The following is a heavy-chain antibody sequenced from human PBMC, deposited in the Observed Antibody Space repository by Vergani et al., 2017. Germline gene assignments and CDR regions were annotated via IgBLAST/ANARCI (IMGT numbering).Heavy chain of an antibody. D-gene: IGHD2-15*01. V-gene: IGHV3-9*01. Sequence: EVQLLESGGGLVQPGRSLRLSCAASGFTFDDYAMHWVRQAPGKGLEWVSGISWNSGSIGYADSVKGRFTISRDNAKNSLYLQMNSLRAEDTALYYCAKEWSHAFDIWGQGTMVTVSS. J-gene: IGHJ3*02. CDR1: GFTFDDYA. CDR3: AKEWSHAFDI. CDR2: ISWNSGSI.